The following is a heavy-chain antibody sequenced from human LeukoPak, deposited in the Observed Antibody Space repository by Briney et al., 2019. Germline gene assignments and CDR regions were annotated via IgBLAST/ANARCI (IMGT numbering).Heavy chain of an antibody. Sequence: ASVKVSCKASGGTFSSYAISWVRQAPGQGLEWMGGIIPIFGTANYAQKFQGRVTITTDESTSTAYMELSSLRSEDTAVYYCARSPPSFYSGSYQPFESWGQGTLVTVSS. D-gene: IGHD1-26*01. V-gene: IGHV1-69*05. J-gene: IGHJ4*02. CDR1: GGTFSSYA. CDR3: ARSPPSFYSGSYQPFES. CDR2: IIPIFGTA.